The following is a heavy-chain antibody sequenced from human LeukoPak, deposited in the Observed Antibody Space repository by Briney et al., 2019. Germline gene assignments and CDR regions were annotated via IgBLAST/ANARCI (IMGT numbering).Heavy chain of an antibody. CDR1: GFTFSTHA. CDR2: IGGSDGST. D-gene: IGHD3-22*01. CDR3: AKRDSSGSYPYYFAY. J-gene: IGHJ4*02. V-gene: IGHV3-23*01. Sequence: GGSLRLSCVASGFTFSTHAMSWVRLAPGKGLEWVSAIGGSDGSTYYADSVKGRFTISRDNSKDTLYLQMNSLRAEDTAVYYCAKRDSSGSYPYYFAYWGQGTLVTVSS.